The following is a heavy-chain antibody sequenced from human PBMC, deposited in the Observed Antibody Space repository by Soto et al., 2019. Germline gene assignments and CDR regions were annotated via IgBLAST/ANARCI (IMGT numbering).Heavy chain of an antibody. CDR3: AKDSPYFDY. J-gene: IGHJ4*02. CDR1: GFTFSSYG. V-gene: IGHV3-30*18. Sequence: QVQLVESGGGVVQPGRSLRLSCAASGFTFSSYGMHWFRQSPGKGLEWVAVISYDGSNKYYADSVKGRFTISRDNSKNTMYLQMNSLRAEDTAVYYCAKDSPYFDYWGQGTLVTVSS. CDR2: ISYDGSNK.